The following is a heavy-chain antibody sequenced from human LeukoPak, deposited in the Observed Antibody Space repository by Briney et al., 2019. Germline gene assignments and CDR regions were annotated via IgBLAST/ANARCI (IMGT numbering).Heavy chain of an antibody. J-gene: IGHJ4*02. CDR3: VRDDDIYGFDY. Sequence: PGGSLRLSCAASGSIFNRHWMHWVRQAPGEGLVCVARIKNDGTYRDYAGFVKGRFTISRDNAKNRLYLQMNSLRVEDTARYYCVRDDDIYGFDYWGQGTVVTVSS. CDR2: IKNDGTYR. V-gene: IGHV3-74*01. CDR1: GSIFNRHW. D-gene: IGHD3-3*02.